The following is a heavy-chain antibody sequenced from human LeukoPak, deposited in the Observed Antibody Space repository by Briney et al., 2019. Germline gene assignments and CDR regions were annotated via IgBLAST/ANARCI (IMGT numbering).Heavy chain of an antibody. J-gene: IGHJ4*02. V-gene: IGHV4-59*02. Sequence: SETLSLTCVVSGGSVSGYYWGWIRQPPGRGLEWLGYVYYSGSTNYNPSFKSRITISVDTSRNQFSLQLSSVTAADTAVYYCARIHRYCSGGACYVLDNWGQGTLVAVSP. D-gene: IGHD2-15*01. CDR2: VYYSGST. CDR3: ARIHRYCSGGACYVLDN. CDR1: GGSVSGYY.